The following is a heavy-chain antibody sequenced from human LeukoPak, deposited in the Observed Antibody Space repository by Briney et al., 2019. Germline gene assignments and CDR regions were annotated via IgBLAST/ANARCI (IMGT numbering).Heavy chain of an antibody. V-gene: IGHV1-46*01. Sequence: ASVKVSCKASGYTFTSYYMHWVRQAPGQGLEWMGIINPSGGSTTYAQKFQGRVTMTRDTSTSTVYMDVSSLRSEDTAIYYCARDLNVHRWSLGDYWGQGTLVTVSS. J-gene: IGHJ4*02. CDR1: GYTFTSYY. CDR2: INPSGGST. D-gene: IGHD5-18*01. CDR3: ARDLNVHRWSLGDY.